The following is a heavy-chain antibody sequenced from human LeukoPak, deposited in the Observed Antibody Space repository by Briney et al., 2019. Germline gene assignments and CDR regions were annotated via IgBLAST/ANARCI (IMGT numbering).Heavy chain of an antibody. V-gene: IGHV4-34*01. J-gene: IGHJ4*02. D-gene: IGHD6-19*01. Sequence: SETLSLTCAVYGGSFSGYYWSWIRQPPGKGLEWIGEISHSGSTNYNPSLKSRVTISVDTSKNQFSLKLSSVTAADTAVYYCARRSAVAVHLDYWGQGTLVTVSS. CDR2: ISHSGST. CDR1: GGSFSGYY. CDR3: ARRSAVAVHLDY.